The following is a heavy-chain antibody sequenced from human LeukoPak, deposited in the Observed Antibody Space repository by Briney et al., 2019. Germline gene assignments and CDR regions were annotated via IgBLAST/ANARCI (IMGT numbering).Heavy chain of an antibody. J-gene: IGHJ4*02. CDR3: ARAKGVGATDY. Sequence: ASVKVSCKASGYTFTSYGISWVRQAPGQGLEWMGWISAYNGITNYAQKLQGRVTLTRNTSISTAYMELSSLRSEDTAVYYCARAKGVGATDYWGQGTLVTVSS. V-gene: IGHV1-18*01. CDR1: GYTFTSYG. CDR2: ISAYNGIT. D-gene: IGHD1-26*01.